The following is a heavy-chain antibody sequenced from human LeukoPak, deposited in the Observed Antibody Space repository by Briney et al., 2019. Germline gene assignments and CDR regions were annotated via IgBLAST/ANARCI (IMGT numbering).Heavy chain of an antibody. V-gene: IGHV3-11*04. Sequence: PGGSLRLSCAASGFTFSDYYMSWVRQAPGKGLEWVSYISNIGSPIYYADSVKGRFTISRDNANNSLYLQMNSLRAEDTAVYYCARDLGQYYDTSDNWFDPWGQGTLVTVSS. CDR3: ARDLGQYYDTSDNWFDP. J-gene: IGHJ5*02. CDR2: ISNIGSPI. CDR1: GFTFSDYY. D-gene: IGHD3-22*01.